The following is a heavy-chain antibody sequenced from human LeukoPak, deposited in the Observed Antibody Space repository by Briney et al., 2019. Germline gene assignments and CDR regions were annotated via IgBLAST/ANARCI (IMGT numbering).Heavy chain of an antibody. CDR3: AKDWYYYDSGGYDAGYYYYYMDV. Sequence: GGSLRLSCAASGFTFSSYGMHWVRQAPGKGLEWVAFIRYDGSNKYYADSVKGRFTISRDNSKNTLYLQMNSLRAEDTAVYYCAKDWYYYDSGGYDAGYYYYYMDVWGKGTTVTVSS. D-gene: IGHD3-22*01. CDR2: IRYDGSNK. CDR1: GFTFSSYG. V-gene: IGHV3-30*02. J-gene: IGHJ6*03.